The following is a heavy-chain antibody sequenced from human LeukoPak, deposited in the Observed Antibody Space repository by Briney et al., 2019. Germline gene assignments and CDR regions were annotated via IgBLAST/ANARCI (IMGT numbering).Heavy chain of an antibody. V-gene: IGHV4-34*01. CDR2: INHSGST. D-gene: IGHD3-9*01. CDR1: GGSFSGYC. J-gene: IGHJ4*02. CDR3: ARALDILTGTFDY. Sequence: SETLSLTCAVYGGSFSGYCWSWIRQPPGKGLEWIGEINHSGSTNYNPSLKSRVTISVDTSKNQFSLKLSFVTAADTAVYYCARALDILTGTFDYWGQGTLVTVSS.